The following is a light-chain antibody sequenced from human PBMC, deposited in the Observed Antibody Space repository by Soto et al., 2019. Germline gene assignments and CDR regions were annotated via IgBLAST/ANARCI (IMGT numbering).Light chain of an antibody. CDR2: DAS. V-gene: IGKV3-11*01. CDR1: QSVSGY. J-gene: IGKJ3*01. Sequence: EIVLTQSPATLSLSPGERATLSCRASQSVSGYLVWYQQKPGQPPRVLIYDASNRATCIPARFSGSGSGTDFTLTISSLEPEDFAVYYCLQRSNWPLTFGPGTKIDIK. CDR3: LQRSNWPLT.